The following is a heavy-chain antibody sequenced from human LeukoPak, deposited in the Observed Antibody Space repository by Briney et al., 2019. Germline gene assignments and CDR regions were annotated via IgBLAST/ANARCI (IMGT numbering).Heavy chain of an antibody. CDR2: ISPGGGTT. Sequence: GSLRLSCAVSGFAFGSEAMSWVRQSPARGLEWVASISPGGGTTYYADYVKGRFTISRDNSKNTLYLQMNSLRVEDTAVYYCARLEDGSGNWFYFDYWGQGTLVTVSS. J-gene: IGHJ4*02. CDR1: GFAFGSEA. D-gene: IGHD3-10*01. CDR3: ARLEDGSGNWFYFDY. V-gene: IGHV3-23*01.